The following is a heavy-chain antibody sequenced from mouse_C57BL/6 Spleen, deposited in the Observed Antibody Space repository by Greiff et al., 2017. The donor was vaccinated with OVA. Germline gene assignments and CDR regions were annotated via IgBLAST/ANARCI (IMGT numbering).Heavy chain of an antibody. J-gene: IGHJ4*01. Sequence: EVQLVESGGGLVKPGGSLKLSCAASGFTFSSYAMSWVRQTPEKRLEWVATISDGGSYTYYPDNVKGRFTISRDNAKNNLYLQMSHLKSEDTAMYYCARGTTTGVGIHYYAMDYWGQGTSVTVSS. CDR3: ARGTTTGVGIHYYAMDY. V-gene: IGHV5-4*01. D-gene: IGHD1-1*01. CDR1: GFTFSSYA. CDR2: ISDGGSYT.